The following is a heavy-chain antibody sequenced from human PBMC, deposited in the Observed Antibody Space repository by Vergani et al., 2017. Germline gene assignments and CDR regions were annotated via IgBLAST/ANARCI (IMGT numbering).Heavy chain of an antibody. CDR3: ARGYCSSTSCPFDY. D-gene: IGHD2-2*01. CDR1: GVSMQSGSYY. V-gene: IGHV4-61*01. CDR2: IYYSGST. J-gene: IGHJ4*02. Sequence: QVQLHESGPGLVKPSETLSLICSVSGVSMQSGSYYWSWIRQPPGKGLEWIGYIYYSGSTNYNPSLKSRVTISVDTSKNQFSLKLSSVTAADTAVYYCARGYCSSTSCPFDYWGQGTLVTVSS.